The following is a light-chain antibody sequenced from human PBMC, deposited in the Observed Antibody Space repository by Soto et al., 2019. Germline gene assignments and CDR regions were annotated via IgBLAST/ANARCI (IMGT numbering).Light chain of an antibody. CDR2: AAS. J-gene: IGKJ2*01. Sequence: DVQITQSPSSVSASVGDRVTLTCRASQSVSDYLNWYLQKPGKAPELLIYAASTLQSGVPSRFSGSGSGTDFSLTISSLRPEDFATYYCQQTYISPYTFGQGTKVDIK. V-gene: IGKV1-39*01. CDR3: QQTYISPYT. CDR1: QSVSDY.